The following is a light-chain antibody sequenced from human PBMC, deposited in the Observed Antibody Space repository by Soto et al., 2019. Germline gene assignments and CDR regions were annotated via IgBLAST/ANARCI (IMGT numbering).Light chain of an antibody. V-gene: IGKV1-6*01. CDR1: QDIRTE. J-gene: IGKJ1*01. Sequence: ALQMTQSPSSLSASVGDRVTITCRASQDIRTELGWYQQKPGKAPKLLIYGATTLQSGVPSRFSGSGSGTDFTLTISGLHPEDFETYYCLQDYNYTRTFGQGTKVEVK. CDR2: GAT. CDR3: LQDYNYTRT.